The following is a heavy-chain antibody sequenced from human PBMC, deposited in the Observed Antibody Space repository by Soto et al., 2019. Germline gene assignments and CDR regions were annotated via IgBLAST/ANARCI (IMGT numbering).Heavy chain of an antibody. V-gene: IGHV1-46*01. CDR1: GYTFTSYY. Sequence: GASVKVSCKASGYTFTSYYMHWVRQAPGQGLEWMGIINPSGGSTSYAQKFQGRVTMTRDTSTSTVYMELSSLRSEDTAVYYCAKTATTYDSSVPGAFDIWGQGTMVTVSS. CDR3: AKTATTYDSSVPGAFDI. CDR2: INPSGGST. J-gene: IGHJ3*02. D-gene: IGHD3-22*01.